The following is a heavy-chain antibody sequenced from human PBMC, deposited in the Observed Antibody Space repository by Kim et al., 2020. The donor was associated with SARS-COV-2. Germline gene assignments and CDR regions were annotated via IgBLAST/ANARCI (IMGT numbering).Heavy chain of an antibody. CDR2: ISWNSGSI. D-gene: IGHD3-10*01. J-gene: IGHJ6*02. CDR3: AKSSDGSGSYGSYYGMDV. CDR1: GFTFDDYA. V-gene: IGHV3-9*01. Sequence: GGSLRLSCAASGFTFDDYAMHWVRQAPGKGLEWVSGISWNSGSIGYADPVKGRFTISRDNANNSLYLQMNSLRAEDTALYYCAKSSDGSGSYGSYYGMDVWGQGTTVTVSS.